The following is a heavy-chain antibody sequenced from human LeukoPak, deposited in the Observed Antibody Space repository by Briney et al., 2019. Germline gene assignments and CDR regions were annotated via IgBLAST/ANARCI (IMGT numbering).Heavy chain of an antibody. CDR3: ARVRGYDTSDYDY. CDR1: GFTFTNYP. V-gene: IGHV3-23*01. CDR2: VSGTGGST. Sequence: GGSLRLSCAVSGFTFTNYPMSWVRQAPGKGLEWVSAVSGTGGSTYYADSVKGRFTISRDNAKNTLYLQMNSLRAEDTAVYFCARVRGYDTSDYDYWGQGTLVTVSS. D-gene: IGHD3-22*01. J-gene: IGHJ4*02.